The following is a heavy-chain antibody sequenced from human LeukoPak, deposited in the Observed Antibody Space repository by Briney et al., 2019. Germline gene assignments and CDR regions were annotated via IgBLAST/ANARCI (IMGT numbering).Heavy chain of an antibody. Sequence: SETLSLTCTVSGGSISSGGYYWSWIHQHPGKGLAWIGYIYYSGSTYYNPSLKSRVTISVDTSKNHFSLKLSSVTAADTAVYYCARGYCSSTSCYLGVYYFDYWGQGTLVTVSS. CDR3: ARGYCSSTSCYLGVYYFDY. J-gene: IGHJ4*02. D-gene: IGHD2-2*01. CDR1: GGSISSGGYY. V-gene: IGHV4-31*03. CDR2: IYYSGST.